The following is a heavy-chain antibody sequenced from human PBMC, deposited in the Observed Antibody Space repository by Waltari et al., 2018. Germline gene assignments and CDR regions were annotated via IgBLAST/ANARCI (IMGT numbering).Heavy chain of an antibody. J-gene: IGHJ1*01. V-gene: IGHV1-3*01. Sequence: QVQLVQSGAEVKKPGASVKVSCKASGYTFTSYAMHWVRQAPGQRLEWMGWINAGNGNTKYSQKFQGRVTITADESTSTAYMELSSLRSEDTAVYYCARLSSSWYFQHWGQGTLVTVSS. CDR3: ARLSSSWYFQH. D-gene: IGHD6-13*01. CDR1: GYTFTSYA. CDR2: INAGNGNT.